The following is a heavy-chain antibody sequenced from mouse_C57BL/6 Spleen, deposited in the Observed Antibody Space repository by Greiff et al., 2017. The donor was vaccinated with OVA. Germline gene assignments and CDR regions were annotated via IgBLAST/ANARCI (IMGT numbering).Heavy chain of an antibody. Sequence: QVQLKESGPGLVAPSQSLSITCTVSGFSLTSYGVHWVRQPPGKGLEWLVVIWSDGSTNYNSALKSTLNISKDNSKSQIFLKMNSLQTDDTAMYYYARHYYGSSYWYFDVWGTGTTVTVSS. CDR3: ARHYYGSSYWYFDV. CDR2: IWSDGST. J-gene: IGHJ1*03. CDR1: GFSLTSYG. V-gene: IGHV2-6-1*01. D-gene: IGHD1-1*01.